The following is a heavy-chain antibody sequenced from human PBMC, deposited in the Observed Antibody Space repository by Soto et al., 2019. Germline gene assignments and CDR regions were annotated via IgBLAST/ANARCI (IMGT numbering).Heavy chain of an antibody. CDR1: GYSFTDYH. J-gene: IGHJ6*02. D-gene: IGHD2-8*01. CDR3: ARGDSTDCSNGVCSFFYNHDMDV. CDR2: INPKSGGT. Sequence: APVKVSCKASGYSFTDYHIHWVRQAPGQGLEWLGRINPKSGGTSTAQKFQGWVTMTTDTSISTASTELTRLTSDDTAIYYCARGDSTDCSNGVCSFFYNHDMDVWGQGTTVTVSS. V-gene: IGHV1-2*04.